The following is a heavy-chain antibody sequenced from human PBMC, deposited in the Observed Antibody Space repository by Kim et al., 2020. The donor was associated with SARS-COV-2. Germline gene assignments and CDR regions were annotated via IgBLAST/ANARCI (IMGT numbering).Heavy chain of an antibody. CDR2: IKQDGSQK. J-gene: IGHJ4*02. V-gene: IGHV3-7*01. CDR3: RTGLPDY. Sequence: GGSLRLSCAASGFTFSNYWMSWVRQAPGKGLEGVASIKQDGSQKYFVGSVKGRFTISRDNAKNSLSLQMNSLRVEDTAVYYCRTGLPDYWGQGTLVTVSS. D-gene: IGHD3-9*01. CDR1: GFTFSNYW.